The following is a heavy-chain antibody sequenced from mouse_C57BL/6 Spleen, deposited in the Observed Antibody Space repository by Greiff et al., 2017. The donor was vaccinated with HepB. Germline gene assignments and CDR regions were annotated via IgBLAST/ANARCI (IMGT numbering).Heavy chain of an antibody. CDR1: GYAFSSYW. CDR3: ARTPYYGSSSYAMDY. V-gene: IGHV1-80*01. CDR2: IYPGDGDT. D-gene: IGHD1-1*01. Sequence: VKLMESGAELVKPGASVKISCKASGYAFSSYWMNWVKQRPGKGLEWIGQIYPGDGDTNYNGKFKGKATLTADKSSSTAYMQLSSLTSEDSAVYFCARTPYYGSSSYAMDYWGQGTSVTVSS. J-gene: IGHJ4*01.